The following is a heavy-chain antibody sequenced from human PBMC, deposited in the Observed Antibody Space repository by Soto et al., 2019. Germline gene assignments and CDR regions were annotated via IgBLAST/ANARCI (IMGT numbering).Heavy chain of an antibody. CDR1: GFPFSMYS. J-gene: IGHJ4*02. CDR2: ITSDTNTI. D-gene: IGHD6-19*01. V-gene: IGHV3-48*02. Sequence: EVQLVESGGGLVQPGGSLRLSCAASGFPFSMYSMNWVRQAPGKGLEWSSYITSDTNTIKYADSVKGRFTISRDNAKNLVYLQMNSLRDEDTAVYFCARSVEGHFDYWGQGTVVTVSS. CDR3: ARSVEGHFDY.